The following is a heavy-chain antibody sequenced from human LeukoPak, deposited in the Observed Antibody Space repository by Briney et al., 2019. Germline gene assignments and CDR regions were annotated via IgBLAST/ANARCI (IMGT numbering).Heavy chain of an antibody. V-gene: IGHV3-30*02. D-gene: IGHD4-17*01. CDR2: IRYDGSNK. CDR1: GFTFSSYG. CDR3: ARDYGDYVSFYYYYMDV. Sequence: PGGSLRLSCAASGFTFSSYGMHWVRQAPGKGLEWVAFIRYDGSNKYYGDSVKGRFTISRDNSKNTLYLQLNSLRPEDTAVYYCARDYGDYVSFYYYYMDVWGIGTTVTVSS. J-gene: IGHJ6*03.